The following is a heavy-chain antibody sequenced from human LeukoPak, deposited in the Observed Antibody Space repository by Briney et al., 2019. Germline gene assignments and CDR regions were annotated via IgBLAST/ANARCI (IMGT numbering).Heavy chain of an antibody. V-gene: IGHV3-7*03. CDR2: IEKNGSGK. CDR3: TTDRWYSADH. D-gene: IGHD2-15*01. Sequence: GGSLRLSCTVSGFIFSDSWMAWIRQAPGKGLEWVAIIEKNGSGKNYVDSVKGRFIISRDNAKNSLFLQMDGLKVEDTAIYYCTTDRWYSADHWGQGTLVTVSS. CDR1: GFIFSDSW. J-gene: IGHJ5*02.